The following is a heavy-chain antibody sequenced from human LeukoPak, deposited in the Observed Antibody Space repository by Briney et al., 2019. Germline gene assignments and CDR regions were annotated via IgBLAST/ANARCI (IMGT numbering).Heavy chain of an antibody. V-gene: IGHV1-24*01. CDR1: GHTLTELS. D-gene: IGHD2-2*01. CDR3: ATQLLSIQYFQH. CDR2: FDPEDGET. J-gene: IGHJ1*01. Sequence: ASVKVSCKVSGHTLTELSMHWVRQAPGKGLEWMGGFDPEDGETIYAQKFQGRVTMTEDTSTDTAYMELSSLRSEDTAVYYCATQLLSIQYFQHWGQGTLVTVSS.